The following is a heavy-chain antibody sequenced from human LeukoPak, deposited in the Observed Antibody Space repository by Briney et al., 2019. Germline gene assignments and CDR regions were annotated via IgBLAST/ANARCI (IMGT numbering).Heavy chain of an antibody. CDR2: IYWDDDK. Sequence: SGPTLVKPTQTLTLTCTFSGFSLSTSGVGVGWIRQPPGKALEWLALIYWDDDKRYSPSLKSRLTITKDTSKNQVVLTMTNMDPVDTATYYCAHGIVVPAANNWFDPWGQGTLVTVSS. J-gene: IGHJ5*02. CDR3: AHGIVVPAANNWFDP. CDR1: GFSLSTSGVG. D-gene: IGHD2-2*01. V-gene: IGHV2-5*02.